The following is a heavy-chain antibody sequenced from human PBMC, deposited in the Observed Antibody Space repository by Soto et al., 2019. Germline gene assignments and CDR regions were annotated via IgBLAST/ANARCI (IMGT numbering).Heavy chain of an antibody. V-gene: IGHV4-39*02. D-gene: IGHD3-9*01. CDR3: ARDLGYYDILTGYLGTPDAFDI. CDR1: GGSISSSSYY. CDR2: IYYSGST. J-gene: IGHJ3*02. Sequence: SETLSLTCTVSGGSISSSSYYWGWIRQPPGKGLEWIGSIYYSGSTYYNPSLKSRVTISVDTSKNQFSLKLSPVTAADTAVYYCARDLGYYDILTGYLGTPDAFDIWGQGTMVTVSS.